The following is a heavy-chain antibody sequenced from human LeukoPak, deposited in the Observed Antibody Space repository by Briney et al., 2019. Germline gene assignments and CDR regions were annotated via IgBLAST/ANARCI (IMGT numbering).Heavy chain of an antibody. CDR2: ISGSGGAT. V-gene: IGHV3-23*01. CDR3: AKDQVLFTIDRFH. D-gene: IGHD3-10*01. Sequence: GGSLRLSCAASGFTFSSNAMSWVRQTPGKGLEWVSAISGSGGATFYGDSVKGRLTISRDNSKNMLYLQMNSLRAEDTAIYYCAKDQVLFTIDRFHWGQGTLVTVSS. J-gene: IGHJ4*02. CDR1: GFTFSSNA.